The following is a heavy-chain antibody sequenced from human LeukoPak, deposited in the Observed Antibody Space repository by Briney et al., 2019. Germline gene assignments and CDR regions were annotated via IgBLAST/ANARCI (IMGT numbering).Heavy chain of an antibody. D-gene: IGHD3-22*01. CDR3: ARPYYYDSRIDP. CDR2: IYYTGIT. J-gene: IGHJ5*02. V-gene: IGHV4-59*08. Sequence: SETLSLTCTVSGGSISSYYWSWIRQPPGKGLGWIGYIYYTGITNYNPSLESRVTISVDTSKNQFSLKLSSVTAADTAVYYCARPYYYDSRIDPWGQGILVTVSS. CDR1: GGSISSYY.